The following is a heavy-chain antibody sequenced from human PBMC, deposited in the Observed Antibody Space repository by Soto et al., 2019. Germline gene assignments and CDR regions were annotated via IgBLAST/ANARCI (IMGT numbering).Heavy chain of an antibody. CDR1: GFTFSNYI. CDR2: ILHDGNNK. J-gene: IGHJ4*02. Sequence: QVQLVESGGGVVQPGRSLRLSCAASGFTFSNYIMHWVRQAPGKGLEWVAIILHDGNNKYYADSVKGRFTISRDNSKNALYRHMNSLRTEDTAIYYCARDDEGGSYCDLGYWGQGTLVTVSS. V-gene: IGHV3-30-3*01. D-gene: IGHD3-10*01. CDR3: ARDDEGGSYCDLGY.